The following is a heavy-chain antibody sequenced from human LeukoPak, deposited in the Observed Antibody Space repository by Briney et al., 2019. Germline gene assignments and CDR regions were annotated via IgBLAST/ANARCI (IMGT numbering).Heavy chain of an antibody. CDR2: ISYDGSNK. CDR1: GFTFSKYG. CDR3: AKDRATVVQFLFDY. J-gene: IGHJ4*02. V-gene: IGHV3-30*18. D-gene: IGHD4-23*01. Sequence: AGGSLRLSCAASGFTFSKYGMQWVRQAPGKGLEWVAVISYDGSNKYYADSVKGRFTISRDNSKNTLYLQMNSLRAEDTAVYYCAKDRATVVQFLFDYWGQGTLVTVSS.